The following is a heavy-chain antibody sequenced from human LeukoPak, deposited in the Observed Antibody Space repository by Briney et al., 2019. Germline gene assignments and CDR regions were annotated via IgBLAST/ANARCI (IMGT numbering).Heavy chain of an antibody. D-gene: IGHD3-22*01. CDR1: GYSISSGYY. CDR3: ARGYDSSGHYCPSDY. Sequence: SETLSLTCTVSGYSISSGYYWGWIRQPPGKGLEWIGSIYHSGSTYYNPSVKSRVTISVDTSKNQFSLKLSSVTAADTAVYYCARGYDSSGHYCPSDYWGQGTLVTVSS. V-gene: IGHV4-38-2*02. J-gene: IGHJ4*02. CDR2: IYHSGST.